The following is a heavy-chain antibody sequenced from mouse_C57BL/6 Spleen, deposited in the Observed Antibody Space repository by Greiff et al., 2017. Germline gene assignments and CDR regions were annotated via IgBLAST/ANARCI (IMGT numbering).Heavy chain of an antibody. V-gene: IGHV1-61*01. CDR2: IYPSDSET. J-gene: IGHJ2*01. Sequence: VQLQQPGAELVRPGSSVKLSCKASGYTFTSYWMDWVKQRPGQGLEWIGNIYPSDSETHYNQKFKDKATLTVDKSSSTAYMQLSSLTSEDSAVDYCARPAQATYFDYWGQGTTLTVSS. CDR1: GYTFTSYW. D-gene: IGHD3-2*02. CDR3: ARPAQATYFDY.